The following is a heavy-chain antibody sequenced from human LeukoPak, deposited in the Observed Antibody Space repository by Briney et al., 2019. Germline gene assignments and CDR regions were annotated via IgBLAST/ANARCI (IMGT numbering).Heavy chain of an antibody. CDR1: GFTFSSYS. CDR3: AKVPSMVRGVIIGY. V-gene: IGHV3-21*04. J-gene: IGHJ4*02. Sequence: GGSLRLSCAASGFTFSSYSMNWVRQAPGKGLEWVSSISSSSSYIYYADSVKGRFTISRDNAKNSLYLQMNSLRAEDTAVYYCAKVPSMVRGVIIGYWGQGTLVTVSS. CDR2: ISSSSSYI. D-gene: IGHD3-10*01.